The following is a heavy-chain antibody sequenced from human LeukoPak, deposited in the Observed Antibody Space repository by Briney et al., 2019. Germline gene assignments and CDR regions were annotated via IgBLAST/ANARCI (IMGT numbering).Heavy chain of an antibody. V-gene: IGHV4-39*07. J-gene: IGHJ4*02. CDR2: IYYSGST. CDR3: ARGALLWFGDRMEYYFDY. D-gene: IGHD3-10*01. Sequence: SETLSLTCTVSGDSISSSSYYWGWIRQPPGKGLEWIGSIYYSGSTYYNPSLKSRVTISVDTSKNQFSLKLSSMTAADTAVYYCARGALLWFGDRMEYYFDYWGQGTLVTVSS. CDR1: GDSISSSSYY.